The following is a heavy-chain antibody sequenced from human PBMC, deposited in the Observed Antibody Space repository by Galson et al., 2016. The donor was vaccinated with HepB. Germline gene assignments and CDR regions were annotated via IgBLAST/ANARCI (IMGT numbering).Heavy chain of an antibody. J-gene: IGHJ4*02. V-gene: IGHV3-49*03. CDR1: GFTFSDYA. D-gene: IGHD3-10*01. CDR3: TRFGPYYYDSETYMSSYDY. Sequence: SLRLSCAASGFTFSDYAVIWFRQAPGKGLEGVGFIRSRAYGGTAEYAASVKDRFITSRDDSKSIAYLQMNSLKTEDTAVYYCTRFGPYYYDSETYMSSYDYWGQGTLVTVSS. CDR2: IRSRAYGGTA.